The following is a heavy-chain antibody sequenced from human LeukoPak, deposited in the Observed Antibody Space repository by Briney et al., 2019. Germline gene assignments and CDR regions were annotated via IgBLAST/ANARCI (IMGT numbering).Heavy chain of an antibody. CDR1: GGSMSSINYY. CDR3: ARNLRWNDVFASDI. V-gene: IGHV4-39*01. Sequence: SETLSLTCAVSGGSMSSINYYWGWLRQPPGKALEWIGSIYYSRSTYYNPSLKSRFTISVDTSQNQFSLKESSVTAADTAVYYCARNLRWNDVFASDIWGQGTMVTVSS. J-gene: IGHJ3*02. CDR2: IYYSRST. D-gene: IGHD1-1*01.